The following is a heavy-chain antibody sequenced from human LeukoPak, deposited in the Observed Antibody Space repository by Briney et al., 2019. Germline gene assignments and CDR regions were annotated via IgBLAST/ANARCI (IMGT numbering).Heavy chain of an antibody. CDR1: GYTFTGYY. CDR2: INPNSGGT. J-gene: IGHJ4*02. V-gene: IGHV1-2*06. Sequence: ASVKVSCKASGYTFTGYYMHWVRHAPGQGLEWMGRINPNSGGTNYAQKFQGRVTMTRDTSISTAYMELSRLRSDDTAVYYCARGGGYYYDSSGYYYWGQGTLVTVSS. D-gene: IGHD3-22*01. CDR3: ARGGGYYYDSSGYYY.